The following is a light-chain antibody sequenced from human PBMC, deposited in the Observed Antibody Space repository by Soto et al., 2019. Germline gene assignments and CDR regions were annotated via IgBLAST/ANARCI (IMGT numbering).Light chain of an antibody. J-gene: IGKJ5*01. CDR1: QSVTSSF. V-gene: IGKV3-20*01. Sequence: EILMTQSPATLSVSPGETATLSCRASQSVTSSFLAWYQQKPGQAPRLLIYGASSRATGIPDRFSGSGSGTDFTLTISRLEPEDFAVYYCQQYGSSPPITFGQGTRLEIK. CDR2: GAS. CDR3: QQYGSSPPIT.